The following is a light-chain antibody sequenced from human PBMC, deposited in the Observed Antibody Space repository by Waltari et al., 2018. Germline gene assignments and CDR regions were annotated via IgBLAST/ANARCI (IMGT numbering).Light chain of an antibody. V-gene: IGLV10-54*01. CDR1: SNNVGNEG. CDR2: RNN. J-gene: IGLJ2*01. Sequence: QAGLTQPPSVSRGLRQTVTLTCTGHSNNVGNEGATWLQQHQGHPPKLLSYRNNNRPSGISERLSASRSGNTASLTIIGLQPEDEGDYYCSAWDRSLNALVFGGGTKLTVL. CDR3: SAWDRSLNALV.